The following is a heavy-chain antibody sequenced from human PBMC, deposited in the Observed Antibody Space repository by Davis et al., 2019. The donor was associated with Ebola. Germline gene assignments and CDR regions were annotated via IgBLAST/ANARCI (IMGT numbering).Heavy chain of an antibody. V-gene: IGHV4-34*01. J-gene: IGHJ5*02. Sequence: SETLSLTCAVYGGSFSSYYWNWIRQPPGKGLEWIGEINHSGSTKYNPSLKSRVTISVDTSKNQISLILSSVTAADTAVYYCVRSITLVRGVIPWFDPWGQGTQVTVSS. CDR2: INHSGST. D-gene: IGHD3-10*01. CDR3: VRSITLVRGVIPWFDP. CDR1: GGSFSSYY.